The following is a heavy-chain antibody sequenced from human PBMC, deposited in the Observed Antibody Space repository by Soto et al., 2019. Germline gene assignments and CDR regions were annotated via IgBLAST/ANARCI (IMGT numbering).Heavy chain of an antibody. Sequence: QVQLVQSGAEVKKPGASVKVSCKASGYTFTSYDINWVRQAPGQGLEWMGWISSYNDNANYVQKLQGRVAMTTDTSTSTAYMELRSLRSDDTAVYYCARRGLSSYYHGMDVWGQGTTVTVSS. CDR3: ARRGLSSYYHGMDV. D-gene: IGHD3-10*01. CDR2: ISSYNDNA. V-gene: IGHV1-18*01. CDR1: GYTFTSYD. J-gene: IGHJ6*02.